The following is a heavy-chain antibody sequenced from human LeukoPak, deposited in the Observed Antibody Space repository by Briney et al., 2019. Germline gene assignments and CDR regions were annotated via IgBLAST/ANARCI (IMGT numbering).Heavy chain of an antibody. J-gene: IGHJ4*02. V-gene: IGHV4-34*01. D-gene: IGHD5-12*01. Sequence: SETLSLTCTVSGGSISNYYWSWIRQPPGKGLEWIGEINHSGSTNYNPSLKSRVTISVDTSKNQFSLKLSSVTAADTAVYYCARDAIVATSAFDYWGQGTLVTVSS. CDR3: ARDAIVATSAFDY. CDR1: GGSISNYY. CDR2: INHSGST.